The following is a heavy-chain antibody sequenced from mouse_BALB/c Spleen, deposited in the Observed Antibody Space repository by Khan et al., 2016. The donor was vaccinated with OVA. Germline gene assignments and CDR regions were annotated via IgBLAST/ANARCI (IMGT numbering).Heavy chain of an antibody. J-gene: IGHJ2*01. CDR1: GFAFSSYS. CDR2: ITSVGSYT. CDR3: TRDRNYYGSSFYFDY. D-gene: IGHD1-1*01. Sequence: EVQLQESGGGLVKPGGSLKLSCAASGFAFSSYSMSWVRQTPEKRLEWVATITSVGSYTYYPDSVKGRFTISRDNAKNTLYLQMSSLKSEDTAMYYCTRDRNYYGSSFYFDYWGQGTTLTVSS. V-gene: IGHV5-6-4*01.